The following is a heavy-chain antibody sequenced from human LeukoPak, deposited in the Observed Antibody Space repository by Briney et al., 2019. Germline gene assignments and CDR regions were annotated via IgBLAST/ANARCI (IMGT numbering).Heavy chain of an antibody. J-gene: IGHJ4*02. CDR2: ISAYNGNT. Sequence: ASVKVSCKASGYTFTSYGISWVRQAPGQGLEWMGWISAYNGNTNYAQKLQGRVTMTTDTSTSTAYMELRSLRSDDTAVYYCARDGRRTVAAAGRPIDYWGQGTLVTVSS. CDR1: GYTFTSYG. CDR3: ARDGRRTVAAAGRPIDY. D-gene: IGHD6-13*01. V-gene: IGHV1-18*01.